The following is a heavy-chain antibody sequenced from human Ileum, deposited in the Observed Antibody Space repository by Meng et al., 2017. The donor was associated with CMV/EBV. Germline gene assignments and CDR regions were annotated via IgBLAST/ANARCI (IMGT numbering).Heavy chain of an antibody. CDR3: ARQRGYCSGGSCYHFDY. CDR2: IYYSGST. CDR1: GGSISSGDYY. D-gene: IGHD2-15*01. V-gene: IGHV4-30-4*08. J-gene: IGHJ4*02. Sequence: VVFQAVGTGLVKHSQTLCLTCTVSGGSISSGDYYWSWIRQHPGKGLEWIGYIYYSGSTYYNPSLKSRVTISVDTSKNQFSLKLSSVTAADTAVYYCARQRGYCSGGSCYHFDYWGQGTLVTVSS.